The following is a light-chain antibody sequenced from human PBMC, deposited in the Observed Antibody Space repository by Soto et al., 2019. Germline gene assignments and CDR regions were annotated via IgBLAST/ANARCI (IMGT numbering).Light chain of an antibody. J-gene: IGLJ1*01. CDR3: AAWDDSLNGYV. CDR1: SFNIGSNT. Sequence: SALTQSPSVSGTPGQRVTISCSGSSFNIGSNTVNWYQQLPGTAPKLLIYSNDQRPSGVPDRFSGSKSGTSASLAISGLQSEDEADYYCAAWDDSLNGYVFGSGTKVTVL. V-gene: IGLV1-44*01. CDR2: SND.